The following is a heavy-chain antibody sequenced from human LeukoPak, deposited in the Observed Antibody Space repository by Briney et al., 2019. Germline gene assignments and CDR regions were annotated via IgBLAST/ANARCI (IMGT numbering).Heavy chain of an antibody. CDR3: TTPGDSGWYNH. Sequence: LRLXXXATGXTXSNYAXSWVRQAPGKGLEWVSVISRNGAHPYYIDSVRDRFTVSRDNSKNIMYLQMNSLRAEDAALYYCTTPGDSGWYNHWGQGTLVTVSS. D-gene: IGHD6-19*01. CDR2: ISRNGAHP. J-gene: IGHJ4*02. V-gene: IGHV3-23*01. CDR1: GXTXSNYA.